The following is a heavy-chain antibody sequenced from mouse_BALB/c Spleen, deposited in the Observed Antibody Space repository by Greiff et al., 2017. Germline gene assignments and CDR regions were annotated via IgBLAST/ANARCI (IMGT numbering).Heavy chain of an antibody. D-gene: IGHD1-3*01. CDR3: ARDGGKGAWFAY. CDR2: INPGSGGT. J-gene: IGHJ3*01. CDR1: GYAFTNYL. V-gene: IGHV1-54*01. Sequence: KQSGAELVRPGTSVKVSCKASGYAFTNYLIEWVKQRPGQGLEWIGVINPGSGGTNYNEKFKGKATLTADKSSSTAYMQLSSLTSDDSAVYFCARDGGKGAWFAYWGQGTLVTVSA.